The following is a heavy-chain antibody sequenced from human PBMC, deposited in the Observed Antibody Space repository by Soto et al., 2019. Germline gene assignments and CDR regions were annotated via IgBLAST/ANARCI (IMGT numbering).Heavy chain of an antibody. CDR2: ISRSSTGI. V-gene: IGHV3-48*02. J-gene: IGHJ6*02. CDR1: GFTFSVYS. CDR3: ARAVTWGLDV. Sequence: EVQLVESGGGLVQPGGSLRLSCAASGFTFSVYSMSGVRQAPGKGLECVSYISRSSTGIHYADSVKGRFTISRDDATNSMHLQMNSLRDGDTAVYYCARAVTWGLDVWGQGTTVSISS. D-gene: IGHD3-10*01.